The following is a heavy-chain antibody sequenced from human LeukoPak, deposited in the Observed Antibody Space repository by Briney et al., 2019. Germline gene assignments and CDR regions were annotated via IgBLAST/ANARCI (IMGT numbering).Heavy chain of an antibody. CDR2: INHSGST. V-gene: IGHV4-34*01. Sequence: PSETLSLTCAVYGGSFSGYYWSWIRQPPGKGLEWIGEINHSGSTNYNPSLKSRVTISVDTSKNQFSLKLSSVTAADTAVYYCARDEAAAARKVSRRDWFDPWGQGTLVTVSS. CDR3: ARDEAAAARKVSRRDWFDP. CDR1: GGSFSGYY. J-gene: IGHJ5*02. D-gene: IGHD6-13*01.